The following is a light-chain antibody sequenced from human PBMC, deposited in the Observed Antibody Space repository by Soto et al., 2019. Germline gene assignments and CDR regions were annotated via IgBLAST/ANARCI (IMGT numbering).Light chain of an antibody. J-gene: IGKJ2*02. CDR1: QSVYTY. CDR2: DAS. Sequence: EVVLTQSPATVSLSPGERATLSCRASQSVYTYLAWYQQKPGQAPRLLIFDASKRATGIPARFSGTGSGTDFTLTISSLVPEDVAVYYCQQRGKWPSTFGPGTKVEMK. CDR3: QQRGKWPST. V-gene: IGKV3-11*01.